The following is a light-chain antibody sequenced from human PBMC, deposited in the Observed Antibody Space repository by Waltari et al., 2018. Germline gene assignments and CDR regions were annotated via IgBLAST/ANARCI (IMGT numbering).Light chain of an antibody. J-gene: IGLJ3*02. CDR3: AAWDDSLNGRWV. CDR2: SNN. V-gene: IGLV1-44*01. Sequence: QSVLTQPPSASGTPGQRVTISCSGSSSNIGSNTVNWYQQLPGTAPKLLIYSNNRRPSGVPDRFSGSKSGTSAALAISGLQSEDEADYYCAAWDDSLNGRWVFGGGTKLTVL. CDR1: SSNIGSNT.